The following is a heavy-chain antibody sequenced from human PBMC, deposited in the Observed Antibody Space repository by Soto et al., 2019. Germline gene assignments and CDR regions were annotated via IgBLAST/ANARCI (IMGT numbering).Heavy chain of an antibody. CDR2: ISYDGSNK. CDR3: AKDRGPRYCSSTRCYTYYYYGMDV. J-gene: IGHJ6*02. Sequence: QVQLVESGGGVVQPGRSLRLSCAASGFTFSSYGMHWVRQAPGKGLERVAVISYDGSNKYYADSVKGRVTISRDNSKNTLYLQMNSLRAEDTAVYYCAKDRGPRYCSSTRCYTYYYYGMDVWGQGTTVTVSS. V-gene: IGHV3-30*18. CDR1: GFTFSSYG. D-gene: IGHD2-2*02.